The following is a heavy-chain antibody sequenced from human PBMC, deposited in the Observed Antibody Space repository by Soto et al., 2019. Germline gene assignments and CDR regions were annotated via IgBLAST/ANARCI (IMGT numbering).Heavy chain of an antibody. CDR1: GFTFSSYG. J-gene: IGHJ4*02. CDR3: ARVRSGYPYYFDY. CDR2: IWYDGSNK. Sequence: PGGSLRLSCAASGFTFSSYGMHWVRQAPGKGLEWVAVIWYDGSNKYYADSVKGRFTISRDNSKNTLYLQMNSLRAEDTAVYYCARVRSGYPYYFDYWGQGTLVTVSS. V-gene: IGHV3-33*01. D-gene: IGHD3-22*01.